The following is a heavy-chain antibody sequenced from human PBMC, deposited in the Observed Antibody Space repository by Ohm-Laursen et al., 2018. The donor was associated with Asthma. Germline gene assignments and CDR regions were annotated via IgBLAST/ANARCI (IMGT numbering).Heavy chain of an antibody. J-gene: IGHJ4*02. V-gene: IGHV3-74*01. CDR1: GFTFSTYW. D-gene: IGHD3-22*01. CDR2: INDDGSNT. CDR3: AKGQWLSLEGYFDY. Sequence: GSLRLSCSASGFTFSTYWMHWVRQAPGKGLEWVAHINDDGSNTNYADSVKGRFTISRDNAKNYLYLQMNSLRAEDTALYYCAKGQWLSLEGYFDYWGQGTLVTVSS.